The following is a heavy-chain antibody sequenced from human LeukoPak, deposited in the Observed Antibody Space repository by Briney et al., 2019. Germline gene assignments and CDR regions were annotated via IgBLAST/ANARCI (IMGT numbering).Heavy chain of an antibody. J-gene: IGHJ4*02. Sequence: GASVKVSCKASGYTFTGYYMHRVRQAPGQGLEWMGWINPNSGGTNYAQKLQGRVTMTTDTSTSTAYMELRSLRSDDTAVYYCARFHSNYQPADYWGQGTLVTVSS. CDR3: ARFHSNYQPADY. CDR1: GYTFTGYY. V-gene: IGHV1-2*02. CDR2: INPNSGGT. D-gene: IGHD4-11*01.